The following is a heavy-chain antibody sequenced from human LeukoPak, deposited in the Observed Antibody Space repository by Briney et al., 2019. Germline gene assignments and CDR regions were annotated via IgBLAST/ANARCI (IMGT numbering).Heavy chain of an antibody. CDR3: AREAKMERWLQSPRAFDI. Sequence: SETLSLTCTVSGYSISSGYYWGWIRQPPGKGLEWIGSIYHSGSTYYNPSLKSRVTISVDTPKNQFSLKLGSVTAADTAVYYCAREAKMERWLQSPRAFDIWGQGTMVTVSS. D-gene: IGHD5-24*01. CDR1: GYSISSGYY. J-gene: IGHJ3*02. V-gene: IGHV4-38-2*02. CDR2: IYHSGST.